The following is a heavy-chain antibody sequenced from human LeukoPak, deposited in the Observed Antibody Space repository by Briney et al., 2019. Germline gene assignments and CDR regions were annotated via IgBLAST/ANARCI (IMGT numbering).Heavy chain of an antibody. Sequence: PGGALRLSCAASGFTFSIYGMHWVRQAPGKGLEWVAVIWYDGSKKYYADSVKGRFTISRDNSKNTLYLQMNSLRAEDTAVYYCARDYCGGDCYSFDPWGQGTLVTVSS. V-gene: IGHV3-33*01. CDR3: ARDYCGGDCYSFDP. D-gene: IGHD2-21*01. CDR1: GFTFSIYG. CDR2: IWYDGSKK. J-gene: IGHJ5*02.